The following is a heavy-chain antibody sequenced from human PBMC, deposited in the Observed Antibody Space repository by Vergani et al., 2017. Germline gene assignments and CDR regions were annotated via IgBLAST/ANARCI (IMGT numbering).Heavy chain of an antibody. Sequence: QVQLQQWGAGLLKPSETLSLTCAVYGGSFSGYYWSWIRQPPGKGLEWIGEINHSGSTNYNPSLKSRVTISVDTSKNQFSLKLSSVTAADTAVYYCARQVDTAMGNDYWGQGTLVTVSS. CDR1: GGSFSGYY. CDR3: ARQVDTAMGNDY. J-gene: IGHJ4*02. D-gene: IGHD5-18*01. V-gene: IGHV4-34*01. CDR2: INHSGST.